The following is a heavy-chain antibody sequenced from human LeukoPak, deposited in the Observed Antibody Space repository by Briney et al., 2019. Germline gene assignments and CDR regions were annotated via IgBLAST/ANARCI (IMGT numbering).Heavy chain of an antibody. CDR3: ARSGLNRFDY. CDR2: IRYDESDK. J-gene: IGHJ4*02. Sequence: PGGSLRLSCATSGFTFSHYGMHWVRQAPGRGLDWVAHIRYDESDKYYADSVKGRFTISRDISKNTVYLQMNSLRVEDTAVYYCARSGLNRFDYWGQGTLVTVSS. CDR1: GFTFSHYG. V-gene: IGHV3-30*02. D-gene: IGHD2-15*01.